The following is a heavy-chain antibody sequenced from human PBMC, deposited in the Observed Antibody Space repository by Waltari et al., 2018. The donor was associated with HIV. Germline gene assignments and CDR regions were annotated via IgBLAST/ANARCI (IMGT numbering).Heavy chain of an antibody. D-gene: IGHD6-19*01. CDR3: ARGAPVEGYFDY. CDR2: INHSGST. CDR1: GGSFSVYY. J-gene: IGHJ4*02. Sequence: QVQLQQWGAGLLKPSETLSLTCAVYGGSFSVYYWSWIRQPPGKGLEWIGEINHSGSTNYNPSRKRRVTISVETSKNQCSLKVSSVTAADTAVYYCARGAPVEGYFDYWGQGTLVTVPS. V-gene: IGHV4-34*01.